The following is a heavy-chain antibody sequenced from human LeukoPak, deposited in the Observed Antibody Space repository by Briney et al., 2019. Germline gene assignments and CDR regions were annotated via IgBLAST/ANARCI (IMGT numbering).Heavy chain of an antibody. CDR3: ARDLAENYYGSGPFGY. CDR2: IWYDGSNK. V-gene: IGHV3-33*01. Sequence: PGGSLRLSCAASGFTFSSYGMHWVRQAPGKGLEWVAVIWYDGSNKYYADSVKGRFTISRDNSKNTLYLQMNSLRAEDTAVYYCARDLAENYYGSGPFGYWGQGTLVTVSS. CDR1: GFTFSSYG. D-gene: IGHD3-10*01. J-gene: IGHJ4*02.